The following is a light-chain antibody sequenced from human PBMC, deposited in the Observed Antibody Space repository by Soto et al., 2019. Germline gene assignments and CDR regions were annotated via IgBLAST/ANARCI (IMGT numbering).Light chain of an antibody. CDR1: SSDVGDYNR. CDR3: ISFTPSTTTHWV. J-gene: IGLJ3*02. Sequence: QTVVTQPPSVSGSPGQSITISCTGTSSDVGDYNRVSWYQHHPGKAPKLMIFEVTNRPSGISDRFSGFKSGSTASLTISELQPDDEADYYCISFTPSTTTHWVFGGGTKLTVL. CDR2: EVT. V-gene: IGLV2-14*01.